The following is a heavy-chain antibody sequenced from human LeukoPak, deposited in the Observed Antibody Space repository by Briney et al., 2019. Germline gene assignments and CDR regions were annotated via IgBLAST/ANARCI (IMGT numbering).Heavy chain of an antibody. CDR1: GGSISIYY. J-gene: IGHJ4*02. CDR2: IYYSGST. Sequence: SQTLSLTCTVSGGSISIYYWSWIGQPPGEGLEWSGYIYYSGSTNYNPSLKSRVTVSLDTSKNQFSMKLSSVTAADTDLYSCARSRGYFDYWGQGTLVTVSS. CDR3: ARSRGYFDY. D-gene: IGHD6-13*01. V-gene: IGHV4-59*01.